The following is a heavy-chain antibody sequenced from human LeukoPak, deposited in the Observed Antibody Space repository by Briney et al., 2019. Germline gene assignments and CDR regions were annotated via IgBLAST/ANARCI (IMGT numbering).Heavy chain of an antibody. CDR1: GYTFTGYY. Sequence: ASVKVSCKAPGYTFTGYYMHWVRQAPGRGLEWMGWINPNSGGTNFAQTFQGRVTMTRDTSISTAYMELSRLRSDDTAVYYCASPGSSYDILTGPGYCDYWGQGTLVTVSS. V-gene: IGHV1-2*02. CDR3: ASPGSSYDILTGPGYCDY. CDR2: INPNSGGT. J-gene: IGHJ4*02. D-gene: IGHD3-9*01.